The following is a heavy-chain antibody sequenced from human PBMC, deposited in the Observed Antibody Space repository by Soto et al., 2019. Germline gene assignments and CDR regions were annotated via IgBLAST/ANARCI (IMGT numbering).Heavy chain of an antibody. Sequence: GGSLRLSCAASGFTFSSYWMSWVRQAPGKGLEWVANIKQDGSEKYYVDSVKGRFTISRDNAKNSLYLQMNSLRAEDTAVYYCARDPNGDYTWFDPWGQGTLVTVSS. V-gene: IGHV3-7*01. J-gene: IGHJ5*02. CDR3: ARDPNGDYTWFDP. CDR1: GFTFSSYW. CDR2: IKQDGSEK. D-gene: IGHD4-17*01.